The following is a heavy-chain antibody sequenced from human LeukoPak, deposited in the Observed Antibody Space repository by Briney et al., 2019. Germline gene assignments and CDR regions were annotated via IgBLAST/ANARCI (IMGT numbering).Heavy chain of an antibody. D-gene: IGHD1-26*01. CDR1: GFTFSSHG. Sequence: GGTLRLSCAASGFTFSSHGMHWVRQAPGKGLEWVAFIRSEESNKYYADSVKGRFTISRDNSKNTLYLQMNSLRAEDTAVYYCAKDLSGSYYIFDYWGQGTLVTVSS. CDR3: AKDLSGSYYIFDY. V-gene: IGHV3-30*02. J-gene: IGHJ4*02. CDR2: IRSEESNK.